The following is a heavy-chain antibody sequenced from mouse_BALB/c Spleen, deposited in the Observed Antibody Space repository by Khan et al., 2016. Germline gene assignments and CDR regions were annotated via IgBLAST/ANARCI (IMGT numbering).Heavy chain of an antibody. J-gene: IGHJ2*01. CDR1: GFSLTSYG. CDR2: IWAGGST. D-gene: IGHD1-1*01. V-gene: IGHV2-9*02. Sequence: QVPLMASGPGLVAPSQSLSITCTVSGFSLTSYGVHWVRQPPGKGLEWLGVIWAGGSTNYNSALMSRLSISQDHSKSQVFLKMNSLQTDETARYYCARDLWYYGGRSVDYWGEGTTLTVSS. CDR3: ARDLWYYGGRSVDY.